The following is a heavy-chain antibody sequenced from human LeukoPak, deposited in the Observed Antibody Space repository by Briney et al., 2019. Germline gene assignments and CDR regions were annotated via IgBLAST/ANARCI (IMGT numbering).Heavy chain of an antibody. J-gene: IGHJ4*02. D-gene: IGHD1-26*01. CDR1: GGSISTNY. CDR2: LYYTGST. CDR3: ARGALYSGSYVTDY. V-gene: IGHV4-59*01. Sequence: SETLSLTCSVSGGSISTNYCSWFRQPPGKGLEWIGYLYYTGSTNYNPSLKSRVTISVDTFKNQFSLKVRSVTAADTAVYYCARGALYSGSYVTDYWGQGTLVTVSS.